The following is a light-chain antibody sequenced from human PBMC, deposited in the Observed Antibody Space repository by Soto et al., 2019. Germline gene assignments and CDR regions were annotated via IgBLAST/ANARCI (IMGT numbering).Light chain of an antibody. CDR1: QGISSY. CDR3: QQYSSYPRT. J-gene: IGKJ1*01. V-gene: IGKV1-8*01. CDR2: AAS. Sequence: AIRMTQSPSSFSASTGDRVTITCRASQGISSYLAWYQQKPGKAPKLLIYAASTLQSGVPSRFSGSGSGTDFTITISCLQSEDFATYYCQQYSSYPRTFGQGTKVEIK.